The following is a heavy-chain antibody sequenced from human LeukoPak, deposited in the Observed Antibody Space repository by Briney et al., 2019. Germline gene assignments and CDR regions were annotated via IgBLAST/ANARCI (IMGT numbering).Heavy chain of an antibody. V-gene: IGHV4-34*01. D-gene: IGHD1-26*01. J-gene: IGHJ4*02. CDR3: ARYSGSYTYYFDY. CDR1: GGSFSGYY. Sequence: SETLSLTCAVYGGSFSGYYWSWIRQPPGKGLEWIGEINHSGSTNCNPSLKSRVTISVDTSKNQFSLKLSSVTAADTAVYYCARYSGSYTYYFDYWGQGTLVTVSS. CDR2: INHSGST.